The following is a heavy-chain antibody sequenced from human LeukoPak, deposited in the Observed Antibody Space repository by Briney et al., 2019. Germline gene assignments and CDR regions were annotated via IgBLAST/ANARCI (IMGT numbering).Heavy chain of an antibody. Sequence: PSETLSLTCGVYGGSFSDYYWSWIRQPPGKGLEWIGEINHSGSTNYNPSLKSRVTISVDTSKNQFSLKLSSVTAADTAVYYCARGKVRLFDYWGQGTLVTVSS. J-gene: IGHJ4*02. V-gene: IGHV4-34*01. CDR3: ARGKVRLFDY. D-gene: IGHD3-16*01. CDR2: INHSGST. CDR1: GGSFSDYY.